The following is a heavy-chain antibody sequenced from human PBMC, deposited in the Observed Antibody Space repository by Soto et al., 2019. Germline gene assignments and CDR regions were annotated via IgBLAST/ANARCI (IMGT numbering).Heavy chain of an antibody. Sequence: GASVKVSCKASGYTFVNFDISWVRQAAGQGLEWLGWMNPGSGKTGYASKFQGRVAMTRDASTGTSHLELSSLTSDDTAVYYCARMASAGTLNWFDPGGQGTLVTVSS. D-gene: IGHD6-13*01. CDR1: GYTFVNFD. CDR3: ARMASAGTLNWFDP. V-gene: IGHV1-8*02. CDR2: MNPGSGKT. J-gene: IGHJ5*02.